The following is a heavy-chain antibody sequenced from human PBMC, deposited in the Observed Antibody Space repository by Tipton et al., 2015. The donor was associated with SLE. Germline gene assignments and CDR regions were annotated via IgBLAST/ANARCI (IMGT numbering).Heavy chain of an antibody. D-gene: IGHD4-23*01. CDR3: ARDQGYGGYARGFDY. CDR2: IYYSGST. J-gene: IGHJ4*02. Sequence: LRLSCTVSGGSISSGGYYWSWIRQHPGKGLEWIGYIYYSGSTYYNPSLKSRVTISVDTSKNQFSLKLSSVTAADTAVYYCARDQGYGGYARGFDYWGQGTLVTVSS. CDR1: GGSISSGGYY. V-gene: IGHV4-31*03.